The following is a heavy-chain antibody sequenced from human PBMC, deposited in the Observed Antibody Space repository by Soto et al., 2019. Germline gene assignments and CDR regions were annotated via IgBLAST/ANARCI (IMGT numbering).Heavy chain of an antibody. J-gene: IGHJ4*02. V-gene: IGHV2-5*02. CDR2: IYWDDAK. Sequence: QITLKESGPTLVKPTQTLTLTCTFSGFSLTTSGVGVGWIRQPPGKALEWLALIYWDDAKRYSPSLRSRLTITKDTYKNQVVLTMNNMDPVDTAKYYCAHRRRYSSSWYAGFDYWGQGTLVTVSS. CDR1: GFSLTTSGVG. D-gene: IGHD6-13*01. CDR3: AHRRRYSSSWYAGFDY.